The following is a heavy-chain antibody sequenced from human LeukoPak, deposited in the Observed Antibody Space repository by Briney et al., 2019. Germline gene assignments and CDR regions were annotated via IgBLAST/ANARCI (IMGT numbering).Heavy chain of an antibody. CDR2: ISYDGSNK. CDR3: ARERGGGFDY. Sequence: PGGSLRLSCAASGFTFSSYAMHWVRQAPGKGLEWVAVISYDGSNKYYADSVKGRFTISRDNSKNTLYLQMNSLRAEDTAVYYCARERGGGFDYWAREPWSPSPQ. D-gene: IGHD2-15*01. V-gene: IGHV3-30*04. J-gene: IGHJ4*02. CDR1: GFTFSSYA.